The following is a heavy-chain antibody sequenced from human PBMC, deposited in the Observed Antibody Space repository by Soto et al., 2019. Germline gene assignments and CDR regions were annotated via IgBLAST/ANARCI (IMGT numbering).Heavy chain of an antibody. CDR3: ASDGRGNYYVTSY. J-gene: IGHJ4*02. Sequence: EVQLVESGGGLVQPGGSLRLSCAASGFTFSSYWMSWVRQAPGKGLEWVANIKQDGSEKYYVDSVKGRFTISRDNAKNSRYLQMNSLRAEDTAVYYCASDGRGNYYVTSYWGQGTLVTVSS. D-gene: IGHD3-10*02. CDR2: IKQDGSEK. V-gene: IGHV3-7*01. CDR1: GFTFSSYW.